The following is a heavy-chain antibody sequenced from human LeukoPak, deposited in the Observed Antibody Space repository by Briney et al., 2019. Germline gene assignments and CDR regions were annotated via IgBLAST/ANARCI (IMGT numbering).Heavy chain of an antibody. J-gene: IGHJ4*02. V-gene: IGHV1-46*03. D-gene: IGHD1-26*01. CDR3: ARDLVGVQSRDY. Sequence: GASVKVSCKASGYTFTSYYLHWVRQAPGQGLEWMGIINPSGGSTSYAQKFQGRVTMTRDTSTSTVYMELSSLRSEDTAVYYCARDLVGVQSRDYRGQGTLVTVSS. CDR1: GYTFTSYY. CDR2: INPSGGST.